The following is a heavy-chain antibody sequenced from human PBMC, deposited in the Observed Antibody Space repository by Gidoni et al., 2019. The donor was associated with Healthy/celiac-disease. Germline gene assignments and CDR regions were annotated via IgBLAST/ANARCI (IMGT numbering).Heavy chain of an antibody. J-gene: IGHJ6*03. Sequence: QVQLVESGGGVVQPGRSLRLSCAASGFTFSSYGMHWVRQAPGKGLEWVAVISYDGSNKYYAASVKGRFTISRDNSKNTLYLQMNSLRAEDTAVYYCAKDGGQEYYYYYMDVWGKGTTVTVSS. CDR2: ISYDGSNK. D-gene: IGHD3-16*01. CDR3: AKDGGQEYYYYYMDV. CDR1: GFTFSSYG. V-gene: IGHV3-30*18.